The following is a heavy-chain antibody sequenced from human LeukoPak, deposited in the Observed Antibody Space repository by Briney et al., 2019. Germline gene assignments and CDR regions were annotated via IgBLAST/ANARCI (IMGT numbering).Heavy chain of an antibody. D-gene: IGHD3-10*01. Sequence: GGSLRLSCAASGFTFSHYGMNWVRQAPGKGLEWVSSISSSSSYIYYADSVKGRFTISRDNAKNSLYLQMNSLRAEDTAVYYCARDREMVRGVQNWFDPWGQGTLVTVSS. CDR3: ARDREMVRGVQNWFDP. J-gene: IGHJ5*02. CDR1: GFTFSHYG. CDR2: ISSSSSYI. V-gene: IGHV3-21*01.